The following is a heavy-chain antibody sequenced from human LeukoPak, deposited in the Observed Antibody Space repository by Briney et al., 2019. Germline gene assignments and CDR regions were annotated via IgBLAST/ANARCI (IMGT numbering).Heavy chain of an antibody. CDR1: GGTFSSNA. CDR3: ARDRCSSSICYLFDY. CDR2: IIPIPGTT. Sequence: SVKVSCKASGGTFSSNAINWVRQAPGQGFEWMGGIIPIPGTTNFAQKFQGRVTITTNESRSTTYMELSSLTSEDTAVYYCARDRCSSSICYLFDYWGQGTLVTVSS. D-gene: IGHD2-2*01. J-gene: IGHJ4*02. V-gene: IGHV1-69*05.